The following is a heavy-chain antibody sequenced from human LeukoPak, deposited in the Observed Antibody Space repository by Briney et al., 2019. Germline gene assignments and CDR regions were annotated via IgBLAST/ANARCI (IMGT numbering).Heavy chain of an antibody. CDR1: GFTFSSYW. V-gene: IGHV3-7*01. CDR2: IKQDGSEK. CDR3: ARGENYDFWSGQHFLYYYMDV. J-gene: IGHJ6*03. Sequence: PGGSLRLSCAASGFTFSSYWMSWVRQAPGKGLEWVANIKQDGSEKYYVDSVKGRFTISRDNAKNSLYLQMNSLRAEDTAVYYCARGENYDFWSGQHFLYYYMDVWGKGTTVTVSS. D-gene: IGHD3-3*01.